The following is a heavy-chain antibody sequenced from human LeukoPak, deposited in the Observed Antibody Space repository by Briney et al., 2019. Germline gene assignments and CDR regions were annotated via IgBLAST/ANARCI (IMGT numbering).Heavy chain of an antibody. V-gene: IGHV3-20*01. CDR3: ARDGIAAAGSYYYYGMDV. D-gene: IGHD6-13*01. CDR2: INWNGGST. J-gene: IGHJ6*02. Sequence: GGSLRLSCAASGFTFDDYGMSWVRQAPGKGLEWVSGINWNGGSTGYADSVKGRFTISRDNAKNSLYLRMNSLRAKDTALYHCARDGIAAAGSYYYYGMDVWGQGTTVTVSS. CDR1: GFTFDDYG.